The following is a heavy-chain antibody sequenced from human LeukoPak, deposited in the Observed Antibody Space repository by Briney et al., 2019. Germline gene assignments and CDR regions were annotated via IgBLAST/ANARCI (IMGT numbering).Heavy chain of an antibody. CDR2: IYYSGST. CDR3: ARTRDSILTTVVTGYYFDY. Sequence: SETLSLTCTVSGFSISSDYYWGWIRQPPGKGLEWLGSIYYSGSTYYNPSLKSRVTISVDTSKNQFSLKLSSVTAADTAVYYCARTRDSILTTVVTGYYFDYWGQGTLVTVSS. J-gene: IGHJ4*02. V-gene: IGHV4-38-2*02. D-gene: IGHD4-23*01. CDR1: GFSISSDYY.